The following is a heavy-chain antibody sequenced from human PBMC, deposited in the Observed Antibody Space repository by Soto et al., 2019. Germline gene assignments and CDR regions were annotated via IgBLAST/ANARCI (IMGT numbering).Heavy chain of an antibody. Sequence: QVQLAQSGAEVKKPGSSVRVSCQTSRGTFNTSPISWMRQAPGQCLEWLGDILPVFGMVNYAQQFQDRLKLTADESTSSAFMEVSRLRPEDTAVYFCATPHLRGRHYDFRSPPTASLYHYGLGVWGQGTKVIVSS. D-gene: IGHD3-3*01. CDR3: ATPHLRGRHYDFRSPPTASLYHYGLGV. CDR1: RGTFNTSP. CDR2: ILPVFGMV. J-gene: IGHJ6*02. V-gene: IGHV1-69*01.